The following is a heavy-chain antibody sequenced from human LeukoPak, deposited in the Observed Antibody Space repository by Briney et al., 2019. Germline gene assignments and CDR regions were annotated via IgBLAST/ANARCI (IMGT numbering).Heavy chain of an antibody. Sequence: GGSLRLSCAASGFSFSSYSMNWVRQAPGKGLEWVAHISSSGANIYYADFVKGRFTISRDNDKNSVHLQMNSVRVDDTAVYYCARDGPGTVVPRNMDVWGKGTTVAVSS. D-gene: IGHD2-2*01. CDR1: GFSFSSYS. J-gene: IGHJ6*03. CDR3: ARDGPGTVVPRNMDV. V-gene: IGHV3-48*04. CDR2: ISSSGANI.